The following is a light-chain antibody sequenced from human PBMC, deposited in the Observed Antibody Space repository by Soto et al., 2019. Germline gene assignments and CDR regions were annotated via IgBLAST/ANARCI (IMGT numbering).Light chain of an antibody. J-gene: IGKJ1*01. CDR2: KAS. CDR3: QHYNSYSEA. CDR1: QSIGSW. V-gene: IGKV1-5*03. Sequence: DIQMTQSPSTLSASVGDRVTITCRASQSIGSWLAWYQQKPGKAPKLLIYKASTLKSGVPSRFSGSGSGTEFTLTISGLQPDDFATYYCQHYNSYSEAFGQGTKVDIK.